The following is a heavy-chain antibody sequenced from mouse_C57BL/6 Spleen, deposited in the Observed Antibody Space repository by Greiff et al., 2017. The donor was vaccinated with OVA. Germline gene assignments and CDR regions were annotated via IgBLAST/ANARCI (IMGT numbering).Heavy chain of an antibody. CDR3: ARGDGSRRDYFDY. J-gene: IGHJ2*01. CDR2: ISDGGSYT. V-gene: IGHV5-4*01. CDR1: GFTFSSYA. D-gene: IGHD1-1*01. Sequence: DVHLVESGGGLVKPGGSLKLSCAASGFTFSSYAMSWVRQTPEKRLEWVATISDGGSYTYYPDNVKGRFTISRDNAKNNLYLQMSHLKSEDTAMYYCARGDGSRRDYFDYWGQGTTLTVSS.